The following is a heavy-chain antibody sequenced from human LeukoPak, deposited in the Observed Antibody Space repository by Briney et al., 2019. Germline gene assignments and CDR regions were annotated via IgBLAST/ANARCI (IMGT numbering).Heavy chain of an antibody. Sequence: GSLRLSCAASGFTLGTSWMTWVRQAPGKGLEWVANINRDGSKIDYLDSVKGRFIISRDSAKNALYLQMSSLRADDTAVYYCARGGLTAGFDFWGQGTLVTVSS. CDR2: INRDGSKI. J-gene: IGHJ4*02. V-gene: IGHV3-7*01. D-gene: IGHD2-15*01. CDR3: ARGGLTAGFDF. CDR1: GFTLGTSW.